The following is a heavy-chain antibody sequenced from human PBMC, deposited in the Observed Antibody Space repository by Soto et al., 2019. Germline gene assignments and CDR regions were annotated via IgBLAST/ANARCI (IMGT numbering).Heavy chain of an antibody. CDR3: ARDSSSSGYYYGMDV. J-gene: IGHJ6*02. V-gene: IGHV1-18*01. CDR2: VSGYSGHS. D-gene: IGHD6-6*01. CDR1: NETLTTYG. Sequence: QVHLVQSGAEVKKPGASVKVSCKASNETLTTYGISWVRQAPGQGLEWMGWVSGYSGHSSSAQEFQDRVIMTTDTATNTAYMELRSLTSADSAVYFCARDSSSSGYYYGMDVWGQGTTVSVS.